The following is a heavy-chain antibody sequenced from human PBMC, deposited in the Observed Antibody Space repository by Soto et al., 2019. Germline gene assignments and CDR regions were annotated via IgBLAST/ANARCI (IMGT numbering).Heavy chain of an antibody. CDR2: ISSSSSYI. D-gene: IGHD2-2*01. CDR1: GFTFSSYS. Sequence: GGSLRLSCAASGFTFSSYSMNWVRQAPGKGLEWVSSISSSSSYIYYADSVKGRFTISRDNAKNSLYLQMSSLRTEDTAVYYCTTDSYINMPIVRFDYWGHGTLVTVSS. J-gene: IGHJ4*01. V-gene: IGHV3-21*03. CDR3: TTDSYINMPIVRFDY.